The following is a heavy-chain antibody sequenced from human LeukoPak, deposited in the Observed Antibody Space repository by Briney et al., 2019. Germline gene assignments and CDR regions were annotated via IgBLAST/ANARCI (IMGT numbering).Heavy chain of an antibody. Sequence: SETLSLTCAVYGGSFSGYYWSWIRQPPGKGLEWIGEINHSGSTNYNPSLKSRVTISVDTSKNQFSLKLSSVTAADTAVYYCFQRRSSSWYPIDYWGQGTLVTVSS. CDR2: INHSGST. D-gene: IGHD6-13*01. V-gene: IGHV4-34*01. J-gene: IGHJ4*02. CDR3: FQRRSSSWYPIDY. CDR1: GGSFSGYY.